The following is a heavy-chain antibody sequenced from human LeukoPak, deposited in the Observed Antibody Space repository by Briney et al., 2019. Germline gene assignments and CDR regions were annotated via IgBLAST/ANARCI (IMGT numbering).Heavy chain of an antibody. CDR1: GFTFSSYG. Sequence: GGSLRLSCAASGFTFSSYGMHWVRQAPGKGLEWVAFIGYDGSNKYYADSVKGRFTISRDNSKNTLYLQMNSLRAEDTAVYYCARVDYSDAFDIWGQGTMVTVSS. CDR2: IGYDGSNK. J-gene: IGHJ3*02. V-gene: IGHV3-30*02. D-gene: IGHD4-11*01. CDR3: ARVDYSDAFDI.